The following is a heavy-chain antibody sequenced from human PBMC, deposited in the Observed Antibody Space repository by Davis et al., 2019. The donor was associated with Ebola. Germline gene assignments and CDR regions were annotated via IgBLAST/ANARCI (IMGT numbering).Heavy chain of an antibody. CDR1: GYTFTSYG. J-gene: IGHJ4*02. V-gene: IGHV1-18*01. CDR3: ARDLRRDYYGSGSYYPIPSY. D-gene: IGHD3-10*01. CDR2: ISAYNGNT. Sequence: ASVTVSCKASGYTFTSYGISWVRQAPGQGLEWMGWISAYNGNTNYAQKLQGRVTMTTDTSTSTAYMELRSLRSDDTAVYYCARDLRRDYYGSGSYYPIPSYWGQGTLVTVSS.